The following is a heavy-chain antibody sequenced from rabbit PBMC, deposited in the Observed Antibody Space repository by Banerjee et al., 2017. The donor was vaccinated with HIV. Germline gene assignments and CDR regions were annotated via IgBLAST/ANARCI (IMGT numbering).Heavy chain of an antibody. CDR2: INAVTGKA. CDR3: ARAKYNTDWDDL. Sequence: QEQLVESGGGLVQPGGSLKVSCKASGFSFSDKAVMCWVRQAPGKGLEWIACINAVTGKAVCASWAKGRYPFSKTSSTTVTLEMTSLTAADTATYFCARAKYNTDWDDLWGPGTLVTV. D-gene: IGHD4-2*01. CDR1: GFSFSDKAV. J-gene: IGHJ4*01. V-gene: IGHV1S45*01.